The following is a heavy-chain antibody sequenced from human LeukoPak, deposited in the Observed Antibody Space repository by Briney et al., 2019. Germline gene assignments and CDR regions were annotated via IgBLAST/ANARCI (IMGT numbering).Heavy chain of an antibody. CDR1: GGSISSYY. CDR2: IYYSGST. CDR3: ARVGVGYFDSSGYYRPDAFDI. V-gene: IGHV4-59*01. J-gene: IGHJ3*02. Sequence: SETLSLTCTVSGGSISSYYWNWIRQPPGKGLEWIGYIYYSGSTYYNPSLKSRVTISVDTSKNQFSLKLSSVTAADTAVYYCARVGVGYFDSSGYYRPDAFDIWGQGTMVTVSS. D-gene: IGHD3-22*01.